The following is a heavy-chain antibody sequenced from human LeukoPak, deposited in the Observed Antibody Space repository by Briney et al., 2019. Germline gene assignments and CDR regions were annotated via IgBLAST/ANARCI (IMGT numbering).Heavy chain of an antibody. J-gene: IGHJ6*03. Sequence: SETLSLTCAVYGGSFSGYYWSWIRQPPGKGLEWIGEINHSGSTNYNPSLKSRVTISVDTSKDQFSLKLSSETAADTAVYYCARVVSGSYNYYYYYYMDVWGKGTTVTVSS. CDR1: GGSFSGYY. CDR2: INHSGST. V-gene: IGHV4-34*01. CDR3: ARVVSGSYNYYYYYYMDV. D-gene: IGHD1-26*01.